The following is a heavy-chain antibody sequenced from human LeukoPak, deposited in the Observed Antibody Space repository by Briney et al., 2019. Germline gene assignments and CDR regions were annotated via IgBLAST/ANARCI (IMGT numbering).Heavy chain of an antibody. CDR2: ISAYNGNT. V-gene: IGHV1-18*01. Sequence: ASVKVSCKASGYAFTSYGISWVQQAPGQGLEWMGWISAYNGNTNYAQKLQGRVTMTTDTSTSTAYMELRSLRSDDTAVYYCARDGLAAAGSSSNWFDPWGQGTLVTVSS. CDR1: GYAFTSYG. J-gene: IGHJ5*02. D-gene: IGHD6-13*01. CDR3: ARDGLAAAGSSSNWFDP.